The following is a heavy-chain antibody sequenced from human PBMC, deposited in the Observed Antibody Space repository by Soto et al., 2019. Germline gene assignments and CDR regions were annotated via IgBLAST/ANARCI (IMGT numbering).Heavy chain of an antibody. J-gene: IGHJ5*02. CDR3: ARGVGFGELSGWFDP. D-gene: IGHD3-10*01. V-gene: IGHV4-30-4*01. CDR2: IYYSGST. CDR1: GGSISSGDYY. Sequence: QVQLQESGPGLVKPSQTLSLTYTVSGGSISSGDYYWSWIRQPPGKGLEWIGYIYYSGSTYYNPSLKSRVTISVDTSKNQFSLKMSSVTAADTAVYYCARGVGFGELSGWFDPWGQGTLVTVSS.